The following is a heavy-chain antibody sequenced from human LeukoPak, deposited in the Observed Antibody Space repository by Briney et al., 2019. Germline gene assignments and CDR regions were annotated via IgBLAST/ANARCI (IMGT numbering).Heavy chain of an antibody. V-gene: IGHV4-59*08. Sequence: SETLSLTCTVSGGSISSYYWSWIRQPPGKGLEWIGSIYYSGSTSYNPSLNSRVTISLDTSKNQFSLKLSSVTAADTAVYYCARQLPNSSGYFDYWGQGTLVTVSS. CDR1: GGSISSYY. CDR3: ARQLPNSSGYFDY. D-gene: IGHD3-22*01. CDR2: IYYSGST. J-gene: IGHJ4*02.